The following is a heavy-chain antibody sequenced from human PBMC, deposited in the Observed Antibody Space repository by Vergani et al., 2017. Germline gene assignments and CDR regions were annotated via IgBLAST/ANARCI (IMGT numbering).Heavy chain of an antibody. CDR2: ISSSSSYI. V-gene: IGHV3-21*01. Sequence: VQLVESGGGLVKTGGSLRLSCAASGFTFSSYSMNWVRQAPGKGLEWVSSISSSSSYIYYADSVKGRFTISRDNAKNSLYLQMNSLRAEDTAVYYCGNSGTVTTNYWGQGTLVTVSS. J-gene: IGHJ4*02. D-gene: IGHD4-17*01. CDR1: GFTFSSYS. CDR3: GNSGTVTTNY.